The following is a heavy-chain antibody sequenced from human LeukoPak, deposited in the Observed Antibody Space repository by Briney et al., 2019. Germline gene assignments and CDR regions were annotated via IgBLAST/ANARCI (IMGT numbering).Heavy chain of an antibody. CDR1: GFTFTNNW. D-gene: IGHD3-16*01. CDR3: AVTSRSYAFDY. V-gene: IGHV3-7*02. Sequence: PGGSLRLSCTAAGFTFTNNWMLWVRQAPGKGPEWLANINQDGSAADSVDSVKGRFTISRDNAKNSVSLQMNSLRVEDTAVYYCAVTSRSYAFDYWGPGTLVTVSS. CDR2: INQDGSAA. J-gene: IGHJ4*02.